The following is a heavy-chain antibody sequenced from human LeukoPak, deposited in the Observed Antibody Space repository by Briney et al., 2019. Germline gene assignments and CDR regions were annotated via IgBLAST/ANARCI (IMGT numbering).Heavy chain of an antibody. J-gene: IGHJ4*02. CDR2: IYTSGST. D-gene: IGHD6-13*01. Sequence: PSETLSLTCTVSGVSVSSYYRGWLRQPAGKGLEWIGRIYTSGSTSYNPSLRSRLTMSVNTSKNQFTLHLTSVTAADTAVYYCARFTKDSSSSSGYYFDYWGQGALVTVSS. V-gene: IGHV4-4*07. CDR3: ARFTKDSSSSSGYYFDY. CDR1: GVSVSSYY.